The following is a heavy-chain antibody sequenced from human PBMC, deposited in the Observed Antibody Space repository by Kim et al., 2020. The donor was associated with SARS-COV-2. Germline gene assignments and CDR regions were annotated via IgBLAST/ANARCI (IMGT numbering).Heavy chain of an antibody. V-gene: IGHV3-11*01. Sequence: GGSLRLSCAASGFIFADYYMTWIRQAPGKGLEWVSYITSGGATIYYADSVKGRFTISRDNTNNFLYLHMTSLRPEDTAVYYCASGGALTVFNAHWGQGTLVTVSP. CDR3: ASGGALTVFNAH. J-gene: IGHJ4*02. CDR2: ITSGGATI. CDR1: GFIFADYY. D-gene: IGHD2-21*02.